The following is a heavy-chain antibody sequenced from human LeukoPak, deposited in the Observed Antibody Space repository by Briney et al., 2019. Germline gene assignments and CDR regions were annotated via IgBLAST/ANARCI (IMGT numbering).Heavy chain of an antibody. D-gene: IGHD3-10*01. CDR2: ISYDGRNI. J-gene: IGHJ5*01. Sequence: GGSLRLSCAASGFTFSSFGMRWVRQAPGGGLEWLALISYDGRNIYYADSVKGRFTISRDNSKNTLYLQMSSLRPDDTAMYFCTKTYFFTSGSFDCWGQGTLVTVSS. V-gene: IGHV3-30*18. CDR3: TKTYFFTSGSFDC. CDR1: GFTFSSFG.